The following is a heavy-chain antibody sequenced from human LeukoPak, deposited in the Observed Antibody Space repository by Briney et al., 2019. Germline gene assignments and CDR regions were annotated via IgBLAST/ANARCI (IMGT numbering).Heavy chain of an antibody. D-gene: IGHD3-22*01. CDR3: ARFTEDYYDIDY. CDR1: GGSFSGYY. CDR2: INHSGST. Sequence: SETLSLTCAVYGGSFSGYYWSWIRQPPGKGLEWIGEINHSGSTNYNPSLKSRVTISVDTSKNQFSLKLSSVTAADTAVYYCARFTEDYYDIDYWGQGTLVTVSS. J-gene: IGHJ4*02. V-gene: IGHV4-34*01.